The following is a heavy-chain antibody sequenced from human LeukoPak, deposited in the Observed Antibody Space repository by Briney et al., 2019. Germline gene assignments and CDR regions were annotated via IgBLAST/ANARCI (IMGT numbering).Heavy chain of an antibody. Sequence: ASVKVSCKASGYSFTGYYMHWVRQAPGQGIEWMGWINTKSGGTNYAQKFQGRVTMTRDTSISTAYMELSRLRPDDTAVYYCARDWGYFDSRGYCDYWGQGTLVTVSS. D-gene: IGHD3-22*01. J-gene: IGHJ4*02. CDR1: GYSFTGYY. CDR3: ARDWGYFDSRGYCDY. CDR2: INTKSGGT. V-gene: IGHV1-2*02.